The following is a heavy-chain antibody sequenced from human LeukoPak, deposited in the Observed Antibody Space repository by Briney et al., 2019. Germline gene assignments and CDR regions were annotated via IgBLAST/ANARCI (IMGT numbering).Heavy chain of an antibody. D-gene: IGHD3-22*01. J-gene: IGHJ5*02. V-gene: IGHV3-48*03. CDR3: ARDRGYYDSSGYYLNWFDP. CDR2: ISSSGSTI. CDR1: GFTFSSYE. Sequence: GGSLRLSCAASGFTFSSYEMDWVRQAPGKGLEWVSYISSSGSTIYYADSVKGRFTISRDNAKNSLYLQMNSLRAEDTAVYYCARDRGYYDSSGYYLNWFDPWGQGTLVTVSS.